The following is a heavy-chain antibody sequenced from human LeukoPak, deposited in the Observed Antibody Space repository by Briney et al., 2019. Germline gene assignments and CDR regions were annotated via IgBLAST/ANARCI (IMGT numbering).Heavy chain of an antibody. CDR3: ARDLRLGDSSGYYYSAAFDI. Sequence: PSETLSLTCTVSCGSISSGSYYWSWIRQPAGKGLEWIGRIYTSGSTNYNPSLKSRVTISVDTSKNQFSLKLSSVTAADTAVYYCARDLRLGDSSGYYYSAAFDIWGQGTMVTVSS. CDR1: CGSISSGSYY. V-gene: IGHV4-61*02. CDR2: IYTSGST. J-gene: IGHJ3*02. D-gene: IGHD3-22*01.